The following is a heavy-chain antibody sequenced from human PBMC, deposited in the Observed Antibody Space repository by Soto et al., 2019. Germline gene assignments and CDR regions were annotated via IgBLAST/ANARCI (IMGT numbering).Heavy chain of an antibody. V-gene: IGHV4-39*01. Sequence: PSETLSLTCTVSGGSISSSSYYWGWIRQPPGKGLEWIGSIYYSGSTYYNPSLKSRVTISVDTSKNQFSLKLSSVTAADTAVYYCARPGYSSSWYPRGYYYGMDVWGQGTTVTVYS. CDR1: GGSISSSSYY. D-gene: IGHD6-13*01. CDR2: IYYSGST. J-gene: IGHJ6*02. CDR3: ARPGYSSSWYPRGYYYGMDV.